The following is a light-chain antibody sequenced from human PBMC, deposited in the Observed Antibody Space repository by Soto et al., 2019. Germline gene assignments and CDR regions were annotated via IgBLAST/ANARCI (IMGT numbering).Light chain of an antibody. CDR3: QQYGSPPPT. Sequence: EIVLTQSPGTLSLSPGERATLSCRASQSVYKNFLAWYQQKPGQAPRLLNNGASNRATGIPDRFSGSGSGTDFSLTIDRLEPEDFAVYFCQQYGSPPPTFGGGTKVAIK. J-gene: IGKJ4*01. CDR2: GAS. V-gene: IGKV3-20*01. CDR1: QSVYKNF.